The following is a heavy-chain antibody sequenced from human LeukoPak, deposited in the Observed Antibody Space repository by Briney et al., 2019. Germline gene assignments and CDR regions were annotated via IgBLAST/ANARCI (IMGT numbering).Heavy chain of an antibody. Sequence: GGSLRLSCAASGFPFSSYWMSWVRQAPGKGLEWVSAISGSGGSTYYADSVKGRFTISRDNSKNTLYLQMNRLRAEDTAVYYCAKGLGRFDYWGQGTLVTVSS. V-gene: IGHV3-23*01. CDR1: GFPFSSYW. D-gene: IGHD3-16*01. J-gene: IGHJ4*02. CDR3: AKGLGRFDY. CDR2: ISGSGGST.